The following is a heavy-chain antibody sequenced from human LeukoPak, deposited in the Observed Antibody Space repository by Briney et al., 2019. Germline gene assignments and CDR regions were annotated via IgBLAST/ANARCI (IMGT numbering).Heavy chain of an antibody. CDR1: GGSFSGYY. D-gene: IGHD1-26*01. CDR3: AKHRGSFFEAFDI. J-gene: IGHJ3*02. CDR2: IYSDGTT. Sequence: SETLSLTCAVYGGSFSGYYWGWIRQPPGQGLEWIGSIYSDGTTYYNPSLKSRVSISADTSKNHFSLWLSSVTAADMAVYYCAKHRGSFFEAFDIWGQGTMVTVSS. V-gene: IGHV4-39*01.